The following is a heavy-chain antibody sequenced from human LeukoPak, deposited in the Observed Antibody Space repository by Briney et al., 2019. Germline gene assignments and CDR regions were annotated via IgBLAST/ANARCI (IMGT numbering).Heavy chain of an antibody. D-gene: IGHD3-22*01. J-gene: IGHJ4*02. Sequence: SETLSLTCTVSGGSISSSIYYWGWIRQPPGKGLEWIGSIYYSGSTYYNPSLKSRVTISVDKSKNQFSLKLSSVTAADTAVYYCARRPYDSSGYSRGFIYFDYWGQGTLVTVSS. CDR2: IYYSGST. V-gene: IGHV4-39*07. CDR3: ARRPYDSSGYSRGFIYFDY. CDR1: GGSISSSIYY.